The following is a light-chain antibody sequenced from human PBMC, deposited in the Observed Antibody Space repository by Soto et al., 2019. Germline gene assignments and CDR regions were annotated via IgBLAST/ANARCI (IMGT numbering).Light chain of an antibody. CDR2: DAS. V-gene: IGKV1-5*01. CDR1: QSVSGW. CDR3: QQHHTCAGT. Sequence: LTQAVSTRAASLLCTLTIXKRASQSVSGWLAWYQQKPGEAPKLLIYDASALPRGVPSRVSGSGSGTNFTLTINSLEPEDFAPYYCQQHHTCAGTFGPGTRVEIK. J-gene: IGKJ1*01.